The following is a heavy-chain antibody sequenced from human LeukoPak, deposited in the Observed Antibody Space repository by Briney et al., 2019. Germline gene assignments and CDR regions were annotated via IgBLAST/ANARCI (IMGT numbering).Heavy chain of an antibody. V-gene: IGHV4-34*01. CDR3: ARSPGRGLMGAVDY. Sequence: PSETLSLTCAVYGGSFSGYHWSWIRQPPGKGLEWIGEINHSGSTNYNPSLKSRVTISVDTSKNQFSLKLSSVTAADTAVYYCARSPGRGLMGAVDYWGQGTLVTVSS. CDR1: GGSFSGYH. D-gene: IGHD1-26*01. CDR2: INHSGST. J-gene: IGHJ4*02.